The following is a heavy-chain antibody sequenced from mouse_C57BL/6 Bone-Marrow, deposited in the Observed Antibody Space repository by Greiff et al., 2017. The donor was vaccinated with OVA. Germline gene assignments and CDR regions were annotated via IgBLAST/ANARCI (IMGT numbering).Heavy chain of an antibody. CDR2: ISSGGSYT. CDR3: ARGGYYFDY. V-gene: IGHV5-6*01. CDR1: GFTFSSYG. J-gene: IGHJ2*01. D-gene: IGHD1-1*02. Sequence: EVKLVESGGDLVKPGGSLKLSCAASGFTFSSYGMSWVRQTPDKRLEWVATISSGGSYTYYPDSVKGRFTISRDNAKNPLYLQMSSLKSEDTAMYYCARGGYYFDYWGQGTTLTVSS.